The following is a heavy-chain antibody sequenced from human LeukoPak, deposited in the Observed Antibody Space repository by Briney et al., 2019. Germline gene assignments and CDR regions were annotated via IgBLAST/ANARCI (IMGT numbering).Heavy chain of an antibody. J-gene: IGHJ5*02. CDR3: ARVFDFWSGYKNWFDP. D-gene: IGHD3-3*01. CDR2: IFPGDSDT. V-gene: IGHV5-51*01. CDR1: GYSFTSYW. Sequence: GESPKISCKGSGYSFTSYWIGWVRQMPGKGLEWMGIIFPGDSDTRYSPSFQGQVTISADKSISTAYLQWSSLKASDTAMYYCARVFDFWSGYKNWFDPWGQGTLVTVSS.